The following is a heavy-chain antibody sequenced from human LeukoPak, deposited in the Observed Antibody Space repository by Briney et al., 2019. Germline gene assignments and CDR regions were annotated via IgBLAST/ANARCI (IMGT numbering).Heavy chain of an antibody. J-gene: IGHJ4*02. V-gene: IGHV3-7*01. CDR1: GFSISTYW. CDR2: IKQDGSEE. D-gene: IGHD2-15*01. Sequence: GGSLRLSCAPSGFSISTYWMTWVRQAPGKGLEWGANIKQDGSEEYYVDSVKGRFTVSRDNAKNALYLQMNSLRAEDTAVYYCASWVGRDYWGQGTLVTVSS. CDR3: ASWVGRDY.